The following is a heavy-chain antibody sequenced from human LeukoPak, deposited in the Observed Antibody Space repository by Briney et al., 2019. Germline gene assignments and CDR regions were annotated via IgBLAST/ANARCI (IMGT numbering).Heavy chain of an antibody. CDR1: GYTFTSYA. CDR2: INAGNGNT. V-gene: IGHV1-3*01. D-gene: IGHD3/OR15-3a*01. Sequence: ASVKVSCKASGYTFTSYAMHWVRQAPGQRLEWMGWINAGNGNTKYSQKFQGRVTITRDTSASTAYMELSSLRSEDTDVYYCARGRLGLPFDYWGQGTLVTVSS. CDR3: ARGRLGLPFDY. J-gene: IGHJ4*02.